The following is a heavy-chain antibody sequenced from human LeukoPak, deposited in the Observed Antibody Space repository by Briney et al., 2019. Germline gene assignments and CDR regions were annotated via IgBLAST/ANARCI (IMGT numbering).Heavy chain of an antibody. J-gene: IGHJ3*01. Sequence: SETLSLTCTVSGXSISSYYWSWIRQPPGKGLEWIGYIYYSGNTYYNPSLKSRVTISVDTSKNQFSLKVNSVTAADTAVYYCARTKPLDPFDFWGQGTLVTVSS. CDR2: IYYSGNT. CDR3: ARTKPLDPFDF. CDR1: GXSISSYY. V-gene: IGHV4-59*01.